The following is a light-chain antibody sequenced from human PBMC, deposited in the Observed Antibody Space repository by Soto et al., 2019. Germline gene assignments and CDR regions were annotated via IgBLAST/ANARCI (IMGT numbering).Light chain of an antibody. J-gene: IGKJ3*01. CDR2: GTS. CDR1: QSVSSTY. V-gene: IGKV3-20*01. CDR3: QQYGNSPFT. Sequence: EIVLTQSPGTLSLSPGERATLSCRASQSVSSTYFGWYQQKPGQAPRLLIYGTSNRATGIPDRFSGSGSGTDFTLTISRLEPEDFAVYYCQQYGNSPFTFGPGTKVDIK.